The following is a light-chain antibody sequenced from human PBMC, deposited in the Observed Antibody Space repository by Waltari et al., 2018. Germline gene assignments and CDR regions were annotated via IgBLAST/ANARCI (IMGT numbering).Light chain of an antibody. CDR3: QHYERLPAT. Sequence: EIVLTQSPGTLSLSPGERATLSCRASQSVSRALAWYQQKPGQAPRLLIYGASNRATGIPDRFSGSGSGTDFSLTISRLDLEDVAVYYCQHYERLPATFGQGTKVEIK. CDR2: GAS. V-gene: IGKV3-20*01. J-gene: IGKJ1*01. CDR1: QSVSRA.